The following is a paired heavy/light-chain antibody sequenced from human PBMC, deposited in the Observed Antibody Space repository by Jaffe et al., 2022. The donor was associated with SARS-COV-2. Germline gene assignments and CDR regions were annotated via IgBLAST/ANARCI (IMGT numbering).Light chain of an antibody. CDR2: GAS. CDR1: QGISSW. CDR3: QQYNSYPLT. J-gene: IGKJ4*01. Sequence: DIQMTQSPSSLSASVGDRVTITCRASQGISSWLAWYQQKPEKAPKSLIYGASSLQSGVPSRFSGSGSGTDFTLTISSLQPEDFATYYCQQYNSYPLTFGGGTKVEIK. V-gene: IGKV1D-16*01.
Heavy chain of an antibody. J-gene: IGHJ6*02. CDR3: AKSQGAGGPEGYYYYGMDV. D-gene: IGHD3-10*01. Sequence: EVQLVESGGGLVQPGRSLRLSCAASGFTFDDYAMHWVRQAPGKGLEWVSGITWNSGSVGYADSVKGRFTISRDNAKNSLYLQMNSLRAEDTALYYCAKSQGAGGPEGYYYYGMDVWGQGTTVTVSS. CDR1: GFTFDDYA. CDR2: ITWNSGSV. V-gene: IGHV3-9*01.